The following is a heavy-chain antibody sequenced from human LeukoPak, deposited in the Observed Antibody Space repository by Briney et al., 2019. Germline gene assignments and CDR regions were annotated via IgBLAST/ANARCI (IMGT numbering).Heavy chain of an antibody. Sequence: ASVKVSCKASGYSFIHFYIHWVRQAPGQGLQWMGMINPSGGSTRYPQNFQGRVTMTRDTSTSTVDMELSSLRSEDTAVYYCARGDIVVVPAATYAFDIWGQGTMVTVSS. J-gene: IGHJ3*02. V-gene: IGHV1-46*01. D-gene: IGHD2-2*01. CDR1: GYSFIHFY. CDR2: INPSGGST. CDR3: ARGDIVVVPAATYAFDI.